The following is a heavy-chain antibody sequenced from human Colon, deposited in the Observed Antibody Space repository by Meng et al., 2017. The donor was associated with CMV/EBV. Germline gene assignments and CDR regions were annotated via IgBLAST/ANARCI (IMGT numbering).Heavy chain of an antibody. V-gene: IGHV4-34*01. CDR1: GGSFNAYY. CDR3: ARGRNGWLLPLDS. D-gene: IGHD3-3*01. Sequence: QLQLRQWGEGLLKPSETLSLTCAISGGSFNAYYLTWIRQSPGKGLEWIGELNHSGSTNYNPSLKSRVTISIDTSKRHFSLRLTSVTAADTAVYYCARGRNGWLLPLDSWGQGTLVTVSS. J-gene: IGHJ4*02. CDR2: LNHSGST.